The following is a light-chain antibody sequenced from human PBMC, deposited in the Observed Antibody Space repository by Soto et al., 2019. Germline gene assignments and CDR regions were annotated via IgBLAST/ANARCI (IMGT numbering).Light chain of an antibody. CDR1: QSISTW. Sequence: DIPMTQSPSTLSASVGDRVTITCRASQSISTWLAWYQQKPGKAPNLLIYMASTLEDGVPSRFRGSGSGTEFTLTISSLQSDDFATYYCQHYDTYPYSFGQGTKLEIK. V-gene: IGKV1-5*03. J-gene: IGKJ2*03. CDR2: MAS. CDR3: QHYDTYPYS.